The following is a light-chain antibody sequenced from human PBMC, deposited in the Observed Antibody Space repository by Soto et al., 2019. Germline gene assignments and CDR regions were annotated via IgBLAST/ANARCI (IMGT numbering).Light chain of an antibody. CDR2: DVS. CDR1: QTIGNQ. J-gene: IGKJ4*01. V-gene: IGKV3-11*01. CDR3: QQRLSWPLT. Sequence: EIVLTQSPATLSLSPGERATLSFRASQTIGNQLGWYQQKPGQAPRLLISDVSNRATGIPARFSGSGSGTDFTLTISSLEPEDFAVYYCQQRLSWPLTFGGGTKVEIK.